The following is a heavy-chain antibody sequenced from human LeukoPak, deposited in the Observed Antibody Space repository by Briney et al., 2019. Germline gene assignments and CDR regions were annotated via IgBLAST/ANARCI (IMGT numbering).Heavy chain of an antibody. D-gene: IGHD3-3*01. V-gene: IGHV1-2*02. CDR3: ARAAYDFWSGYYYYYMDV. J-gene: IGHJ6*03. CDR2: INPNSGGT. CDR1: GYTFTGYY. Sequence: ASAKVSCKASGYTFTGYYMHWVRQAPGQGLEWMGWINPNSGGTNYAQKFQGRVTMTRDTSISTAYMELSRLRSDDTAVYYCARAAYDFWSGYYYYYMDVWGKGTTVTVSS.